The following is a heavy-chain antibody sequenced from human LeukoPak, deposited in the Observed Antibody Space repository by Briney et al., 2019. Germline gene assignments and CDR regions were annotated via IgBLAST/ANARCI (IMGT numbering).Heavy chain of an antibody. J-gene: IGHJ3*01. CDR1: GYSFSNYW. Sequence: GESLKISCKGSGYSFSNYWIAWVCQLPGKGLECMGIIYPGDSDTRYNPSFQGQVAISADKSINTAYLQWSSLRASDTGIYYCARPLSTGAYYSALDLWGQGTLVSVSS. D-gene: IGHD3-10*01. CDR2: IYPGDSDT. CDR3: ARPLSTGAYYSALDL. V-gene: IGHV5-51*01.